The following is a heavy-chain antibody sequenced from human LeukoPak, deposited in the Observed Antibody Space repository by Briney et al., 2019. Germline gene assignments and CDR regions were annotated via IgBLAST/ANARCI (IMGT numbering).Heavy chain of an antibody. J-gene: IGHJ4*02. V-gene: IGHV1-2*02. CDR1: GYTFTSYY. D-gene: IGHD2/OR15-2a*01. Sequence: GASVKVSCKASGYTFTSYYMHWVRQAPGQGLEWMGWITPNSGGTDYALKFQGRVTMTRDTSISTAYMELTGLRSDDTAVYYCARSSIGLGFFDYWGQGTLVTVSS. CDR3: ARSSIGLGFFDY. CDR2: ITPNSGGT.